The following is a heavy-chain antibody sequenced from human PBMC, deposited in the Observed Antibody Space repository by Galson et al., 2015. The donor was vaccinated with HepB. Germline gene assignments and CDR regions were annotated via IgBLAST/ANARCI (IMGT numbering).Heavy chain of an antibody. D-gene: IGHD3-10*01. CDR2: IDPSDSYT. CDR1: GYSFTSYW. Sequence: QSGEEVKKPGESLRISCTGSGYSFTSYWISWVRQMPGKGLEWMGRIDPSDSYTNYSPSFQGHVTISADKSISTAYLQWSSLKASDTAMYYCARRMVRGVTGWYFDYWGQGTLVTVSS. V-gene: IGHV5-10-1*01. J-gene: IGHJ4*02. CDR3: ARRMVRGVTGWYFDY.